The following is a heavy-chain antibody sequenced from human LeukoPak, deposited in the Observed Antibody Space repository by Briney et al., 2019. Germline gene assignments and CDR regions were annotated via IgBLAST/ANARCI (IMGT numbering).Heavy chain of an antibody. J-gene: IGHJ4*02. V-gene: IGHV3-7*03. CDR2: IKEDGTEA. D-gene: IGHD5-24*01. Sequence: GGSLRLSCAASGFMFSSNWMSWVRLAPGKGLEWVANIKEDGTEAYYVDSVKGRFTISRDNAKNSLYLQMNSLRVEDTAVYYCAKEGRSLQTYWGQGTLVTVSS. CDR3: AKEGRSLQTY. CDR1: GFMFSSNW.